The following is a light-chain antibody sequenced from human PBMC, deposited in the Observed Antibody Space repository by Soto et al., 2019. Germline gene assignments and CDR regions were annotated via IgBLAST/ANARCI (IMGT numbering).Light chain of an antibody. CDR2: EVN. CDR3: TSYTSSNTPV. CDR1: SSDVGGYNY. J-gene: IGLJ3*02. Sequence: QSALTQPASVCGSPGQSITISCTGTSSDVGGYNYVSWYQQHPGKAPKLMIYEVNNRPSGVSNRFSGSKSGNTASLTISGLQAEDEADYYCTSYTSSNTPVFGGGTKVTVL. V-gene: IGLV2-14*01.